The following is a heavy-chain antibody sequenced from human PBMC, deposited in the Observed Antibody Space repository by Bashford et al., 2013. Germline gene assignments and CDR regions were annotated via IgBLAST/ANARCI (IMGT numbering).Heavy chain of an antibody. CDR3: ANSPDKGY. Sequence: GGSLRLSCAASGFSFSNHAMHWVRQAPGKGLEWVAVISYDGSYKNYADSVKGRFIISRDNSKNTLYLQMNSLRAEDTAVYYCANSPDKGYWGQGTLVTVSS. CDR2: ISYDGSYK. J-gene: IGHJ4*02. D-gene: IGHD3-9*01. CDR1: GFSFSNHA. V-gene: IGHV3-30*18.